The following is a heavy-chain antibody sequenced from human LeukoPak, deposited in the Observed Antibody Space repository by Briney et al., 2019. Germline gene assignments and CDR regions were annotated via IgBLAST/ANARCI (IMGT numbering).Heavy chain of an antibody. D-gene: IGHD3-22*01. Sequence: ASVKVSCKASGYTFTGYYMHWVRQAPGQGLEWMGWINPNSGGTNYAQKFQGWVTMTRDTSISTAYMELSRLRSDDTAVYYCARGPGAYYYDSSGYPPDAFDIWGQGTMVTVSS. CDR2: INPNSGGT. CDR3: ARGPGAYYYDSSGYPPDAFDI. J-gene: IGHJ3*02. V-gene: IGHV1-2*04. CDR1: GYTFTGYY.